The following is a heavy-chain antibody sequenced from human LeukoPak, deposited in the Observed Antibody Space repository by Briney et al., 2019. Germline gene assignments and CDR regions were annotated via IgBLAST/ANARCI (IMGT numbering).Heavy chain of an antibody. D-gene: IGHD2-2*01. CDR2: IIPILGIA. Sequence: SVKVSCKASGGTFSSYAISWVRQAPGQGLEWMGRIIPILGIANYAQKFQGRVTITADKSTSTAYMELSSLRSEDTAVYYCARGFQEGIVVPFDYWGQGTLVTVSS. J-gene: IGHJ4*02. CDR1: GGTFSSYA. V-gene: IGHV1-69*04. CDR3: ARGFQEGIVVPFDY.